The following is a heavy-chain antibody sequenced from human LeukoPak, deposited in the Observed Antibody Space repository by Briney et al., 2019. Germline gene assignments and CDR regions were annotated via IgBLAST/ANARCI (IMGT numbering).Heavy chain of an antibody. V-gene: IGHV1-18*01. CDR1: GYNFTTFG. Sequence: ASVKVSCKASGYNFTTFGISWVRQAPGQGLEWLAGISGHNGNTKYIQNVQGRITMTTDTSASTAYMELRSLTSDDTAVYYCTREGTASTGIGPYDFWGQGTLVTVSS. CDR3: TREGTASTGIGPYDF. D-gene: IGHD6-13*01. CDR2: ISGHNGNT. J-gene: IGHJ4*02.